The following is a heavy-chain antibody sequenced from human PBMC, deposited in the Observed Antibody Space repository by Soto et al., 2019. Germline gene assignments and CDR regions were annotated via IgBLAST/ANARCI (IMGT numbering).Heavy chain of an antibody. CDR2: IDPSDSYT. J-gene: IGHJ6*02. Sequence: GESLKISCKGSGYSFTSYWISWVRQMPGKGLEWMGRIDPSDSYTNYSPSFQGHVTISADKSISTAYLQWSSLKASDTAMHYCARRGRDGDYYYGMDVWGQGTTVTVSS. D-gene: IGHD4-17*01. CDR1: GYSFTSYW. V-gene: IGHV5-10-1*01. CDR3: ARRGRDGDYYYGMDV.